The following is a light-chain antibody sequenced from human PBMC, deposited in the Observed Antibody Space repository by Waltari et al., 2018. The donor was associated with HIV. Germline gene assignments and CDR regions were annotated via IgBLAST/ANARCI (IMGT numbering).Light chain of an antibody. Sequence: ESVLTQSPGTLSLSPGEGATLSCRASQSISSNYLAWYQQKPGQTPRLLIYGASTRATGIPDRFSGSGSGTDFTLTISRLEPEDFAVYYCQQYGWSPPYNFGQGTRLEI. V-gene: IGKV3-20*01. CDR2: GAS. J-gene: IGKJ2*01. CDR3: QQYGWSPPYN. CDR1: QSISSNY.